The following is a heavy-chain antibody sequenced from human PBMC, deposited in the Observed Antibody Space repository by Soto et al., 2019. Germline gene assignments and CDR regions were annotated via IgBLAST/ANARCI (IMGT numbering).Heavy chain of an antibody. V-gene: IGHV3-74*01. J-gene: IGHJ6*03. CDR1: GFTFSNYW. D-gene: IGHD2-15*01. CDR3: ARGDCVGGTCYSLAGSFYYYMDV. Sequence: EVQLVESGGGLVQPGGSLRLSCAASGFTFSNYWMYWVRQAPGKGLVWVSRINSDGSVSSYADSVKGRLTISRDNVKNTLYLQMHGLRAEDTAVYYCARGDCVGGTCYSLAGSFYYYMDVWGKGTTVTVFS. CDR2: INSDGSVS.